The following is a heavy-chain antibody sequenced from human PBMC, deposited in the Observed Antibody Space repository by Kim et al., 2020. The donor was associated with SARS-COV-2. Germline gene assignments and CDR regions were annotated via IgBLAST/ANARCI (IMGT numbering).Heavy chain of an antibody. D-gene: IGHD3-9*01. V-gene: IGHV3-30*07. CDR3: AREIGGWLTSEPMDY. J-gene: IGHJ4*02. Sequence: DCVKGRDTIARDKSKRTLYLQMKSQRAEDTAVYYCAREIGGWLTSEPMDYWGQGTLVTVAS.